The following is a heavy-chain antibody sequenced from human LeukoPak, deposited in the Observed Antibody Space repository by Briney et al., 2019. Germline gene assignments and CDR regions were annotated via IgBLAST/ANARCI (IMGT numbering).Heavy chain of an antibody. Sequence: GGSLRLSCAACGFTFSSYAMHWVRQAPGKGLEWVAVISYDGSNKYYADSVKGRFTISRDNAKNSLYLQMNSLRAEDTAVYYCASPGVSVVVPAYFDYWGQGTLVTVSS. CDR1: GFTFSSYA. V-gene: IGHV3-30*07. CDR3: ASPGVSVVVPAYFDY. CDR2: ISYDGSNK. J-gene: IGHJ4*02. D-gene: IGHD2-2*01.